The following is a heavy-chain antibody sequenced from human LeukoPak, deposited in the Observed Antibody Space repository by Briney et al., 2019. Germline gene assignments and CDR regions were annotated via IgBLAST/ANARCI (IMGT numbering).Heavy chain of an antibody. Sequence: GGSLRLSCAASGFTFSSYWMHWVRQAPGKGLIWVSRINSDESSTSYADSVRGRFTTSRDNAKNTLYLQMNSLRAEDTAVYYCAGGPYGGTINHWGQGTLVTVSS. CDR3: AGGPYGGTINH. J-gene: IGHJ5*02. D-gene: IGHD4-23*01. CDR1: GFTFSSYW. V-gene: IGHV3-74*01. CDR2: INSDESST.